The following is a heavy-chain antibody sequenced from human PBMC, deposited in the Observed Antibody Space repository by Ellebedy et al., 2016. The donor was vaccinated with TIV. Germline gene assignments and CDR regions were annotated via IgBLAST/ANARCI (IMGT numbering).Heavy chain of an antibody. J-gene: IGHJ4*02. Sequence: GGSLRPSCAASGFTFSSYWMHWVRQAPGKGLVWVSRINSDGSSTSYADSVKGRFTISRDNAKNSLYLQMNSLRAEDTAVYYCAKDRGDYSQSPDYWGQGTLVTVSS. CDR1: GFTFSSYW. D-gene: IGHD4-17*01. CDR3: AKDRGDYSQSPDY. CDR2: INSDGSST. V-gene: IGHV3-74*01.